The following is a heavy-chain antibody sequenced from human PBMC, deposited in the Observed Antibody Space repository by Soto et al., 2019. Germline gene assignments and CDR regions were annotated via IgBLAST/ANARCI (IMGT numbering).Heavy chain of an antibody. Sequence: QVQLVQSGAEEKKPGASVKVSCKASGYTFSSYAMHWVRQAPGQRLEWMGWINAGNGNTKYSQKFQGRVTITRDTSASTAYMELSSLRSEDTAVYYCARAVGGSSSRGDYWGQGTLVTVSS. D-gene: IGHD6-13*01. CDR3: ARAVGGSSSRGDY. CDR2: INAGNGNT. CDR1: GYTFSSYA. J-gene: IGHJ4*02. V-gene: IGHV1-3*05.